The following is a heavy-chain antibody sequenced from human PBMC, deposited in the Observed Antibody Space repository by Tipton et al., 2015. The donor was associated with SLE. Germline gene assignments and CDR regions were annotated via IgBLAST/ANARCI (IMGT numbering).Heavy chain of an antibody. CDR1: GGSFSGYY. Sequence: TLSLTCAVYGGSFSGYYWSWIRQPPGKGLEWIGEINHSGSTNYNPSLKSRVTISVDTSKNQFSLKLSSGTAADTAVYYCARDGYTHFLDYWGQGTLVTVSS. J-gene: IGHJ4*02. CDR3: ARDGYTHFLDY. V-gene: IGHV4-34*01. D-gene: IGHD5-18*01. CDR2: INHSGST.